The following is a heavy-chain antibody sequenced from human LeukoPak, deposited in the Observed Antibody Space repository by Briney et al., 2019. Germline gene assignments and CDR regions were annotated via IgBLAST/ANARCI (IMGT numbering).Heavy chain of an antibody. V-gene: IGHV4-4*07. CDR2: IYTSGST. CDR3: ARTVWQELLWFGELPKGSYYFDY. D-gene: IGHD3-10*01. Sequence: SETLSLTCTVAGGSISSYYWSWIRQPAGEGLEWIGRIYTSGSTNYNPSLKSRVTMSVDTSKNQFSLKLSSVTAADTAVYYCARTVWQELLWFGELPKGSYYFDYWGQGTLVTVSS. J-gene: IGHJ4*02. CDR1: GGSISSYY.